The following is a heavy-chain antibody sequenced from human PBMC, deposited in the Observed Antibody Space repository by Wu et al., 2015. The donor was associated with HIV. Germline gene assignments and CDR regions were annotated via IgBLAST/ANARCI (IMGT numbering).Heavy chain of an antibody. CDR1: GDTFDNYG. V-gene: IGHV1-69*12. J-gene: IGHJ3*02. Sequence: QVQLVQSGADVKKPGSSVKVSCKASGDTFDNYGVAWVRQAPGQGLEWMGDIIPAFGTTNYAQRFQGRVTLTADESTNTAYMALSGLRSEDTAVYYCAREIRWHSEILTGYRDDAFDIWGQGTVVTVSS. CDR2: IIPAFGTT. CDR3: AREIRWHSEILTGYRDDAFDI. D-gene: IGHD3-9*01.